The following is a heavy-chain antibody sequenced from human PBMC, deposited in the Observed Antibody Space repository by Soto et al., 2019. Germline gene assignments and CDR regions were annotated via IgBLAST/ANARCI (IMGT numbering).Heavy chain of an antibody. Sequence: VQLVQSGAEVKKPGSSLKVSCSISGGTITDYLISWLRQAPGQGLEWMGGIIPVSGTTYFAQKFQDRVTITADDSTKTAYMELSSLRSEDTAVYYCARGGLTTVPLDYWGQGTLVTVSS. D-gene: IGHD4-17*01. J-gene: IGHJ4*02. CDR2: IIPVSGTT. V-gene: IGHV1-69*01. CDR1: GGTITDYL. CDR3: ARGGLTTVPLDY.